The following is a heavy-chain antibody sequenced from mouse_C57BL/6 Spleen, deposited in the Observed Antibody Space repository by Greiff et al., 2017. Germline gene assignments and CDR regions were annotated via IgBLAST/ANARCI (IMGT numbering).Heavy chain of an antibody. V-gene: IGHV1-62-2*01. CDR2: FYPGSGSI. Sequence: VKLMESGAELVKPGASVKLSCKASGYTFTEYTIHWVKQRSGQGLEWIGWFYPGSGSIKYNEKFKDKDTLTADKSSSTVYMELSRLTSEDSAVXFRARHEDGDIWSPDYYAMDYWGQGTSVTVSS. J-gene: IGHJ4*01. CDR1: GYTFTEYT. CDR3: ARHEDGDIWSPDYYAMDY. D-gene: IGHD1-1*02.